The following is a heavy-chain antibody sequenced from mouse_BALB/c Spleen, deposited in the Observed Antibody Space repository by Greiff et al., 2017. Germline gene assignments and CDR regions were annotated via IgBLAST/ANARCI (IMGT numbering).Heavy chain of an antibody. Sequence: VQLKESGAELVRPGALVKLSCKASGFNIKDYYMHWVKQRPEQGLEWIGWIDPENGNTIYDPKFQGKASITADTSSNTAYLQLSSLTSEDTAVYYCARGETWFAYWGQGTLVTVSA. CDR2: IDPENGNT. J-gene: IGHJ3*01. V-gene: IGHV14-1*02. CDR1: GFNIKDYY. CDR3: ARGETWFAY.